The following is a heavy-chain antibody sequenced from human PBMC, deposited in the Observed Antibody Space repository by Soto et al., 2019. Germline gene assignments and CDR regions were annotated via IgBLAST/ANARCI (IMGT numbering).Heavy chain of an antibody. CDR2: TYWDGDS. D-gene: IGHD2-21*01. Sequence: QITLKESGPTLVKPTQTLTLTCTFSGFSVRTTGVAVGWIRQPPGKAREWLALTYWDGDSRYSPSLQGRVTATKDTSRDQVVLTLTKMDPVDTATYYCVHSKLSRYGQLCFDYWGQGILVTVSS. CDR1: GFSVRTTGVA. V-gene: IGHV2-5*02. J-gene: IGHJ4*02. CDR3: VHSKLSRYGQLCFDY.